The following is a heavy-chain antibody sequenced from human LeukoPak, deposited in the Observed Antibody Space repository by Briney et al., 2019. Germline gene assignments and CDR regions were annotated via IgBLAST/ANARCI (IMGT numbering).Heavy chain of an antibody. CDR2: IYYSGST. D-gene: IGHD3-3*01. Sequence: PSETLSLTCTVSGGSISSSSYYWGWIRQPPGKGLEWIGSIYYSGSTYYNPSLKSRVTISVDTSKNQFSLKLSSVTAADTAVYYCARVLRLEWSPWANYYMDVWGKGTTVTVSS. CDR3: ARVLRLEWSPWANYYMDV. V-gene: IGHV4-39*01. J-gene: IGHJ6*03. CDR1: GGSISSSSYY.